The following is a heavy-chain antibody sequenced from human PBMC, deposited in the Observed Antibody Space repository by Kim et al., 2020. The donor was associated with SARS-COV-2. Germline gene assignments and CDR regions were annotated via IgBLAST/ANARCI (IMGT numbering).Heavy chain of an antibody. V-gene: IGHV3-7*03. D-gene: IGHD6-19*01. CDR1: GFTFSRYW. CDR3: AYSSGWYVDF. J-gene: IGHJ4*02. CDR2: IKQDGSEK. Sequence: GGSLRLSCAASGFTFSRYWMSWVRHTPGKGLEWVAKIKQDGSEKYYVDSVKGRFTISRDNAKNSLYLQMNSLRAEDTAVYHCAYSSGWYVDFWGQGALVTVSS.